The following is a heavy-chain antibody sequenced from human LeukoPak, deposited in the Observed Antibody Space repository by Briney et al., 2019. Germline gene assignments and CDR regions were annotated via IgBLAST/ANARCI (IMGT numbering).Heavy chain of an antibody. CDR2: IIPHSGGT. D-gene: IGHD1-26*01. CDR3: AREGQLSGSYFPGAFDI. Sequence: ASVKVSCKSSGYTLTDYYMHWVRQAPGQGLEWMGYIIPHSGGTSYEQKFQGRVTMTRDTSISTFYMELSSLRSDDTAVYYCAREGQLSGSYFPGAFDIWGQGTMVTVSS. J-gene: IGHJ3*02. CDR1: GYTLTDYY. V-gene: IGHV1-2*02.